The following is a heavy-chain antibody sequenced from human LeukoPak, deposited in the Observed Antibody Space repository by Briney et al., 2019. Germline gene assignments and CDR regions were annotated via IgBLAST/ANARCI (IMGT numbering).Heavy chain of an antibody. CDR1: GYTFGGYY. J-gene: IGHJ4*02. Sequence: GASVTVSCKASGYTFGGYYLHWVRQAPGQGLEWMGRINPNSGDTNYAQNFQGRVTMTWDRSISTAYMDLSGLRSADTAVYYCARGGFDFWGQGTLVTVSS. V-gene: IGHV1-2*06. CDR3: ARGGFDF. CDR2: INPNSGDT.